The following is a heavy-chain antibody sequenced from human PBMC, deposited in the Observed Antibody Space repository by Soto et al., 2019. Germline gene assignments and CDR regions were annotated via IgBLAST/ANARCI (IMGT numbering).Heavy chain of an antibody. CDR3: ARFWVYAAGAPFDY. CDR2: ISYDGSNK. CDR1: GFTFSSYA. D-gene: IGHD6-13*01. J-gene: IGHJ4*02. Sequence: QVQLVESGGGVVQPGRSLRLSCAASGFTFSSYAMHWVRQAPGKGLEWVAGISYDGSNKYYADSVKGRFTISRDNPKNTLYLQMNSLRPEDTAGYYSARFWVYAAGAPFDYWGQGTLVTVSS. V-gene: IGHV3-30-3*01.